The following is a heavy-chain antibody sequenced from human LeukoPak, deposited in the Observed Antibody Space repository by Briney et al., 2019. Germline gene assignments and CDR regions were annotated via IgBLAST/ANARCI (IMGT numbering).Heavy chain of an antibody. CDR1: GGSISSYY. D-gene: IGHD7-27*01. J-gene: IGHJ4*02. CDR3: ARGLLGLWGPYYFDY. CDR2: IYYSGST. Sequence: SETLSLTCTVSGGSISSYYWSWIRQPPGKGLEWIGYIYYSGSTNYNPSLKSRVTMSVDTSKNQFSLKLSSVTAADTAVYYCARGLLGLWGPYYFDYWGQGTLVTVSS. V-gene: IGHV4-59*01.